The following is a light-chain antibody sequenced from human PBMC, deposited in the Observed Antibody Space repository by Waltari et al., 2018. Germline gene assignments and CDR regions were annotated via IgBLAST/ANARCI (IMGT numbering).Light chain of an antibody. CDR3: CSYSGSSTFYV. CDR2: DVN. CDR1: SSDVGGYNY. Sequence: QSALTQPRSVSGSPGQSVTISCIGTSSDVGGYNYVSWYQQYPGTAPKLVIYDVNKRPSWFPEPFSGSKSVNTSSLTISVLHADDESDYYFCSYSGSSTFYVFGSGTEVTV. J-gene: IGLJ1*01. V-gene: IGLV2-11*02.